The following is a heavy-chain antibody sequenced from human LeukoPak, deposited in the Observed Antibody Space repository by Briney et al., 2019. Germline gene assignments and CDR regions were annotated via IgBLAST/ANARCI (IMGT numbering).Heavy chain of an antibody. Sequence: GGSLRLSCAVSGITLSNYGMSWVRQAPGKGLEWVAGISDSGGRTKYADSVKGRFTISRDNSKNTLYLQMNSLRAEDTAVYFCAKRGVVIRVILVGFHKEAYYFDSWGQGALVTVSS. CDR1: GITLSNYG. D-gene: IGHD3-22*01. CDR2: ISDSGGRT. V-gene: IGHV3-23*01. CDR3: AKRGVVIRVILVGFHKEAYYFDS. J-gene: IGHJ4*02.